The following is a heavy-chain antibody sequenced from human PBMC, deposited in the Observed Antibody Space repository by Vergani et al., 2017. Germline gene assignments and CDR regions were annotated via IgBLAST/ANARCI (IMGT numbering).Heavy chain of an antibody. D-gene: IGHD3-10*01. CDR3: AKDLYYGSGSYFYYYYYGMDV. J-gene: IGHJ6*02. Sequence: VLLVESGGGVVQPGRSLRLSCAVSGFTFSSYAMSWVRQAPGKGLEWVSAISGSGGSTYYADSVKGRFTISRDNSKNTLYLQMNSLRAEDTAVYYCAKDLYYGSGSYFYYYYYGMDVWGQGTTVTVSS. CDR1: GFTFSSYA. V-gene: IGHV3-23*04. CDR2: ISGSGGST.